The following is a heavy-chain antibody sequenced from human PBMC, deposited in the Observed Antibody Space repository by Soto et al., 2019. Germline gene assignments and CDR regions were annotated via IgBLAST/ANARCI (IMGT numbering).Heavy chain of an antibody. J-gene: IGHJ5*02. V-gene: IGHV3-9*01. CDR2: SSWNSGSI. CDR1: GFTFADYA. D-gene: IGHD6-19*01. CDR3: AKGGGIAVTEGCFDP. Sequence: EVQLVESGGGLVQPGRSLRLSCAASGFTFADYAMHWVRQAPGKGLEWVSGSSWNSGSIGYADSVKGRFTISRDNAKKSLYLQMNSLRAEDTALYYCAKGGGIAVTEGCFDPWGQGTLVTVSS.